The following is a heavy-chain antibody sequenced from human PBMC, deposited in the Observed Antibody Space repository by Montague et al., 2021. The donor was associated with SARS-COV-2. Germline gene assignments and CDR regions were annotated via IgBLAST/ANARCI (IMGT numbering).Heavy chain of an antibody. D-gene: IGHD1-20*01. J-gene: IGHJ5*01. Sequence: SETLSLTCSVNGDSISRYYWSWIRQPPGMGLEWIGYINYSGTATYNPSLKSRVTISVATSKKEFSLRLTSLTAADTAMYFCARDSGFGIPGWFDSWGQGALVTASS. V-gene: IGHV4-59*12. CDR3: ARDSGFGIPGWFDS. CDR1: GDSISRYY. CDR2: INYSGTA.